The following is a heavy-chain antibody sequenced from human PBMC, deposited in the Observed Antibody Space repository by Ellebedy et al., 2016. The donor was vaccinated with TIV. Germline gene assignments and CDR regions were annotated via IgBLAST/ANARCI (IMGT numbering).Heavy chain of an antibody. CDR2: INHNSGGT. V-gene: IGHV1-2*02. CDR3: TRDLTNIVSGDY. CDR1: GYTFTDYY. Sequence: AASVRVSCKTSGYTFTDYYIHWVRQAPGQGLEWVAWINHNSGGTNYAQKFQGRVTVTRDTSTSTAFLELSRLRSDDTAVYYCTRDLTNIVSGDYWGQGTLVTVSS. J-gene: IGHJ4*02. D-gene: IGHD5/OR15-5a*01.